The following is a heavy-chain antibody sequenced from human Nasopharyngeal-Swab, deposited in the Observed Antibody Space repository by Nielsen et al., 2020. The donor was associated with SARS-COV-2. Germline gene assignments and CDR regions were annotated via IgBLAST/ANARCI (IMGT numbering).Heavy chain of an antibody. CDR2: ISVSSLTT. J-gene: IGHJ4*02. CDR1: GFPLKNYN. CDR3: ARWRGSTTWYFDY. V-gene: IGHV3-48*04. D-gene: IGHD2-2*01. Sequence: GGSLRLSCAVSGFPLKNYNMIWVRQAPGKGLAWLSYISVSSLTTYYADSVKGRFTISRDNAKNTLYLQINSLRVEDTAVYYCARWRGSTTWYFDYWGQGTLVTVSS.